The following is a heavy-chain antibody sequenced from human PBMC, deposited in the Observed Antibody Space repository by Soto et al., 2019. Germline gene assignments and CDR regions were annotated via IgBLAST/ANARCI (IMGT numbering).Heavy chain of an antibody. D-gene: IGHD4-17*01. V-gene: IGHV3-23*01. CDR1: GLTFSNYA. CDR3: VKLLRSWYGHNALDV. J-gene: IGHJ6*02. Sequence: GGSLRLSCTASGLTFSNYAMSWVRQAPGKGLEFVSFISGGGGSTYSADSVKGRFTVSRDNLKNTLSLQMNSLRVEDTAVYYCVKLLRSWYGHNALDVWGQGTTVTVSS. CDR2: ISGGGGST.